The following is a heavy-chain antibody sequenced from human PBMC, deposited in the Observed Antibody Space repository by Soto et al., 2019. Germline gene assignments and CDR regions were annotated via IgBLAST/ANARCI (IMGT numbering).Heavy chain of an antibody. Sequence: QVQLQESGPGLVKPSQTLSLTCTVSGDSISSGGYYWSWIRQHPGKGLEWIGYIYYSGSTYYNPSLKSRVSISLDTSKNQFTLKLSSVTAADTAVYYCALTTVTTNFGCFEHWGQGVLVAVSS. CDR1: GDSISSGGYY. J-gene: IGHJ4*02. V-gene: IGHV4-31*03. D-gene: IGHD4-17*01. CDR3: ALTTVTTNFGCFEH. CDR2: IYYSGST.